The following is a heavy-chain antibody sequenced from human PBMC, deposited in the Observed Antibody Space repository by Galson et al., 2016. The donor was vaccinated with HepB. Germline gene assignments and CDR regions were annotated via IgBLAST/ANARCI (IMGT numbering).Heavy chain of an antibody. Sequence: RLSCAASGFNFNIFAMHWVRQAPGKGLEWVAVIWYDGYYKYYGDSVKGRFTISRDNSENTLYLQMDSLTTEDTAVYYCARTAKLSSSGHYLDYWGQGTLVTVSS. J-gene: IGHJ4*02. V-gene: IGHV3-33*01. CDR3: ARTAKLSSSGHYLDY. CDR1: GFNFNIFA. D-gene: IGHD1-1*01. CDR2: IWYDGYYK.